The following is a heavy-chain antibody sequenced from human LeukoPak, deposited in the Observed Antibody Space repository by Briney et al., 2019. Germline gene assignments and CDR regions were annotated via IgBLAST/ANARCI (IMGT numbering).Heavy chain of an antibody. CDR1: GYTFTSYD. J-gene: IGHJ4*02. CDR2: MNPNSGNT. CDR3: ARGASLRAVVVGATTSPPMPYDF. V-gene: IGHV1-8*01. Sequence: ASVKVSCKASGYTFTSYDINWVRQATGQGLEWMGCMNPNSGNTGYAQKFQGRVTMTRNTSISTAYMELSSLGSEDTAVYYCARGASLRAVVVGATTSPPMPYDFWGQGTLVTVSS. D-gene: IGHD2-15*01.